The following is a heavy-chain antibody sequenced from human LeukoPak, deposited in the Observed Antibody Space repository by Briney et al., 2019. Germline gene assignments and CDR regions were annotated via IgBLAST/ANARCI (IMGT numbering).Heavy chain of an antibody. Sequence: KPGGSLRLSCTASGVTFSTYTMNWVRQAPGKGLEWVSSIGSSGTNTHYTDSVKVRFTISRDNASNSLFLQMNSLRAADTAVYYCVNGAYREYWGQGTLVAVSS. J-gene: IGHJ1*01. D-gene: IGHD4-17*01. V-gene: IGHV3-21*01. CDR1: GVTFSTYT. CDR3: VNGAYREY. CDR2: IGSSGTNT.